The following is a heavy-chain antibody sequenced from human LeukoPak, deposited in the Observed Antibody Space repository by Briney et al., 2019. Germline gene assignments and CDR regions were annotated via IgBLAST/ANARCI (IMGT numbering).Heavy chain of an antibody. CDR2: IIPILGIA. D-gene: IGHD1-26*01. Sequence: SVKVSCKASGGTFSSYAISWVRQAPGQGLEWMGRIIPILGIANYAQKFQGRVTITADKSTSTAYMELSSLRSEDTAVYYCARPFTTPIVGATTLHAFDIWGQGTMVTVSS. V-gene: IGHV1-69*04. CDR1: GGTFSSYA. CDR3: ARPFTTPIVGATTLHAFDI. J-gene: IGHJ3*02.